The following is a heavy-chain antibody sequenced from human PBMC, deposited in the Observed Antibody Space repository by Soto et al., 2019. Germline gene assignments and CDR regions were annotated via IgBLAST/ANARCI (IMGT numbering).Heavy chain of an antibody. V-gene: IGHV1-69*18. J-gene: IGHJ6*02. Sequence: QVQLVQSGAEVKTPGSSVKVSCEASGGTFNSYSINWVRQAPGQGLEWMGRIIPMFGTTDYAQRFQGRVTFTADESTNTASMEVTNLTSEDTAVYYCARAAVLTFTRFYDVDVWGQGITVTVSS. CDR1: GGTFNSYS. CDR3: ARAAVLTFTRFYDVDV. CDR2: IIPMFGTT. D-gene: IGHD6-13*01.